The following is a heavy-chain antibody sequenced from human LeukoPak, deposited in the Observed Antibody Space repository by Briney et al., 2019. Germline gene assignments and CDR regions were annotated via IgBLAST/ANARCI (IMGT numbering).Heavy chain of an antibody. J-gene: IGHJ4*02. CDR1: GYSFTSYW. CDR2: IYPGDSDT. V-gene: IGHV5-51*01. D-gene: IGHD2-15*01. CDR3: ARSALGSCSGGNCYSDY. Sequence: GESLKISCKGSGYSFTSYWIGWVGQMPGKGLEWMGIIYPGDSDTRYSPSFQGQVTISAAKSITTAYLQWSSLKASDTAMYYCARSALGSCSGGNCYSDYWGQGTLVTVSS.